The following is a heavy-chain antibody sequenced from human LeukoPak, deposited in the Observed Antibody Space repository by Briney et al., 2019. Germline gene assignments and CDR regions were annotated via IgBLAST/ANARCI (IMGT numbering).Heavy chain of an antibody. D-gene: IGHD3-22*01. Sequence: GASVKVSCKASGGTFSRYAIGWVRQAPGQGLEWMGGIIPIFGTSNYAQNFQGRVTITADESTSTAYMELSSVRSEDTAVYYCARANYHDSSGYYHDAFDIWGQGTMVTVSS. J-gene: IGHJ3*02. V-gene: IGHV1-69*13. CDR3: ARANYHDSSGYYHDAFDI. CDR1: GGTFSRYA. CDR2: IIPIFGTS.